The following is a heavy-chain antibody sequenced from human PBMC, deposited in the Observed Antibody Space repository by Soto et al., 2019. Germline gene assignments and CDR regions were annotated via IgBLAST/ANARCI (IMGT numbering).Heavy chain of an antibody. CDR2: IRRKVNGSTT. Sequence: EVQLVESGGGLVQPGGSLRLSCAASGFTFSDHYMDWVRQAPGKGLEWVGRIRRKVNGSTTEYAAAVEGRFTISRDDSRISLYLQRKSLKTEDAAVYAVTRDLVAVTPGGLDVWGQGPGVAVSS. CDR3: TRDLVAVTPGGLDV. D-gene: IGHD6-19*01. CDR1: GFTFSDHY. V-gene: IGHV3-72*01. J-gene: IGHJ6*02.